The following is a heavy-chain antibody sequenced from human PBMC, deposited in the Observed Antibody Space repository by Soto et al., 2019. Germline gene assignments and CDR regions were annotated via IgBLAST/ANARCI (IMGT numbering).Heavy chain of an antibody. CDR1: GFSVSSSD. J-gene: IGHJ6*02. Sequence: GGSLRLSCAASGFSVSSSDMSWVRQVPGEGLEWVSVIYSGGSTHDADYVKGRFSVSRDTSKNTVDLQMNSLRVDDTAVYYCGTSSRKDYHFAMDVWGQGTAVTVS. D-gene: IGHD6-6*01. V-gene: IGHV3-53*01. CDR2: IYSGGST. CDR3: GTSSRKDYHFAMDV.